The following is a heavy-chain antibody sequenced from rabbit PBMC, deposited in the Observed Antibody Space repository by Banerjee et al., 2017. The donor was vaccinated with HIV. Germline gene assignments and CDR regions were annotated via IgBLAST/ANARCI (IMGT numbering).Heavy chain of an antibody. CDR1: GLDFSSSYW. V-gene: IGHV1S45*01. CDR3: ARYTGDSAYYDL. J-gene: IGHJ4*01. Sequence: QQQLEESGGGLVKPEGSLTLTCTASGLDFSSSYWICWVRQAPGKGLEWIACIYAGSSGSTYYASWAKGRFTISKTSSTTVTLQMTSLTAADTATYFCARYTGDSAYYDLWGPGTLVTVS. CDR2: IYAGSSGST. D-gene: IGHD1-1*01.